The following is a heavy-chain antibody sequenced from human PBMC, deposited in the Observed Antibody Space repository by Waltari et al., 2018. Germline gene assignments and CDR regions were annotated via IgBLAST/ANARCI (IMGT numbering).Heavy chain of an antibody. J-gene: IGHJ4*02. CDR2: IYYSGST. V-gene: IGHV4-59*01. Sequence: QVQLQESGPGLVKPSETLSLTCTVSGGSISSYYWSWIRQPPGKGLEWIGYIYYSGSTNYNPSLKSRVTISVDTSKNQFSLKLSSVTAADTAVYYCASSVVVIASAPSSFDYWGQGTLVTVSS. CDR1: GGSISSYY. CDR3: ASSVVVIASAPSSFDY. D-gene: IGHD2-21*01.